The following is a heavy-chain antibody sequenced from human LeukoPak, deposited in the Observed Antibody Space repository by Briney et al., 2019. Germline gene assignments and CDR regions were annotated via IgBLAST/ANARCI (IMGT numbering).Heavy chain of an antibody. CDR3: AKDTPYSSGWYGDAFDI. V-gene: IGHV3-23*01. Sequence: GGSLRLSCAASGFTFSSYAMSWVRQAPGKGLEWVSAVSGSGGSTYYPDSVKGRFTISRDNSKNTLYLQMNSLRAEDTAVYYCAKDTPYSSGWYGDAFDIWGQGTMVTVSS. CDR2: VSGSGGST. J-gene: IGHJ3*02. CDR1: GFTFSSYA. D-gene: IGHD6-19*01.